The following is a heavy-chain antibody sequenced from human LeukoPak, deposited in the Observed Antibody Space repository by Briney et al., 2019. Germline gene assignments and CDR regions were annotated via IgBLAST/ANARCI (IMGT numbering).Heavy chain of an antibody. D-gene: IGHD3-22*01. CDR2: IFHSGTT. J-gene: IGHJ4*02. CDR3: ARGAYHSSGFFQGFDS. Sequence: PSETLSLTCAVSGGSISSGGYSRSWIRQPPGKGLEWIACIFHSGTTYHNPSLKSRVTISVDRSKNQFSLKLSSVTGADTAVYYCARGAYHSSGFFQGFDSWGQGTLVTVSS. V-gene: IGHV4-30-2*01. CDR1: GGSISSGGYS.